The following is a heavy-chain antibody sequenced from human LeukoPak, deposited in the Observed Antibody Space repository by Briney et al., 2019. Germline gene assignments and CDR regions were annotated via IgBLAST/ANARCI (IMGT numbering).Heavy chain of an antibody. D-gene: IGHD6-19*01. CDR3: AKDRAVVGDYWYFDL. J-gene: IGHJ2*01. CDR2: ISGSGGST. V-gene: IGHV3-23*01. CDR1: GFSFSSYA. Sequence: PGGSLRLSCAASGFSFSSYAMSWVRQAPGKGLVWVSGISGSGGSTFYTDSVKGRFTISRDNPKNTLNLQMNSLRAEDTAVYYCAKDRAVVGDYWYFDLWGRGTLVTVSS.